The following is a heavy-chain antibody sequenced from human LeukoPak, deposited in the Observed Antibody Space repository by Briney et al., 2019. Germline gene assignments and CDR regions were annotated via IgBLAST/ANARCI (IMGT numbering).Heavy chain of an antibody. CDR2: INPSVGTT. Sequence: EASVKVSCKASGYTFTNYYIHWVRQAPGQGLDWMGTINPSVGTTRSAQGRVTLTRDTSTNTVYMELSRLRSDDTAVYYCARGVYGSGSPGTDYWGQGTLVTVSS. CDR3: ARGVYGSGSPGTDY. V-gene: IGHV1-46*01. J-gene: IGHJ4*02. CDR1: GYTFTNYY. D-gene: IGHD3-10*01.